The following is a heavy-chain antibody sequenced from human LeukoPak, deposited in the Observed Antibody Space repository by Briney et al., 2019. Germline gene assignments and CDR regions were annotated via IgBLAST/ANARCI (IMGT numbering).Heavy chain of an antibody. CDR3: ARVGSGYSGDYFDY. CDR2: ISSSSSSYI. D-gene: IGHD3-22*01. V-gene: IGHV3-21*01. Sequence: PGGSLRLSCAASGFTFSNAWMSWVRQAPGKGLEWVSSISSSSSSYIYYADSVKGRFTISRDNAKNSLYLQMNSLRAEDTAVYYCARVGSGYSGDYFDYWGQGTLVTVSS. CDR1: GFTFSNAW. J-gene: IGHJ4*02.